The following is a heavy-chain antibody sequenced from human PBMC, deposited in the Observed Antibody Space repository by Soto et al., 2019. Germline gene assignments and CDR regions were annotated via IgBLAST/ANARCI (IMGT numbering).Heavy chain of an antibody. CDR2: IYYSGST. J-gene: IGHJ6*02. V-gene: IGHV4-59*01. D-gene: IGHD1-1*01. Sequence: SETLSLTCTVSGGSISSYYWHWIRQPPGKGLEWIGYIYYSGSTNYNPSLKSRVTISVDTSKNQFSLKLSSVTAADTAVYYCARDRNWISYNGLDVRGQGAKVTVTS. CDR3: ARDRNWISYNGLDV. CDR1: GGSISSYY.